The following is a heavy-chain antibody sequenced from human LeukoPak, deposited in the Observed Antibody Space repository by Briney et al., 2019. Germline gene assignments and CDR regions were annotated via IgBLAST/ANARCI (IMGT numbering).Heavy chain of an antibody. D-gene: IGHD1-26*01. CDR2: MNPNSGNT. V-gene: IGHV1-8*02. J-gene: IGHJ4*02. CDR3: ARVPETSGSYSPVDY. CDR1: GYTFTSYD. Sequence: GASVKVSCKASGYTFTSYDINWVRQATGQGLEWMGWMNPNSGNTGYAQKFQGRVTMTTDTSTTTAYMELRSLRSDDTAVYYCARVPETSGSYSPVDYWGQGTLVTVSS.